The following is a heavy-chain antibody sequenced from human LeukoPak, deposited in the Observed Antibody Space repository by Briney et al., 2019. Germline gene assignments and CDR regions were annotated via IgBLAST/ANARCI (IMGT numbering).Heavy chain of an antibody. CDR3: VREEVTGPGWFDP. CDR2: IYTTGST. J-gene: IGHJ5*01. D-gene: IGHD3-9*01. CDR1: GDSISSLNYY. Sequence: SESLSLTCTVSGDSISSLNYYWGWIRQPAGKGLEWIGRIYTTGSTNYNSSLASRVTISLDTSKQKFSLKVNSVTAADTAVYYCVREEVTGPGWFDPWGEGPVVTASS. V-gene: IGHV4-61*02.